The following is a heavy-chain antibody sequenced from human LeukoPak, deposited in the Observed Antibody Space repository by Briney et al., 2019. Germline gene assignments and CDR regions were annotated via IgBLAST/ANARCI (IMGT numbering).Heavy chain of an antibody. D-gene: IGHD3-16*02. J-gene: IGHJ4*02. CDR3: AKAVDVWGSYRPYYFDY. CDR2: ISGSGGST. V-gene: IGHV3-23*01. Sequence: PGGSLRLSCAASGFTFSSYAMSWVRQAPGKGLEWVSAISGSGGSTYYTDSVKGRFTISKDNSKNTLYLQMNSLRAEDTAVYYCAKAVDVWGSYRPYYFDYWGQGTLVTVSS. CDR1: GFTFSSYA.